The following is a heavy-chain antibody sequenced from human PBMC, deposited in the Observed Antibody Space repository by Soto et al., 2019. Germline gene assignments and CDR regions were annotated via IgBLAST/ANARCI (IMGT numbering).Heavy chain of an antibody. Sequence: QVQLVESGGGVVQPGRSLRLSCAASGFTFSNYGMHWVRQAPGKGLEWVAVISYHGSDKYYADSVKGRFTISRDNSKNTLYLQMDSLRAEDTAVYYCANVHLTTTVAAVGYWGQGTVVSVSS. CDR1: GFTFSNYG. D-gene: IGHD4-17*01. J-gene: IGHJ4*02. CDR2: ISYHGSDK. CDR3: ANVHLTTTVAAVGY. V-gene: IGHV3-30*18.